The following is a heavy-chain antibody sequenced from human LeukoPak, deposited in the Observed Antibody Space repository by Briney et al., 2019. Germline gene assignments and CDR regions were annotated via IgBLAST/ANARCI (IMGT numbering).Heavy chain of an antibody. D-gene: IGHD4-17*01. V-gene: IGHV1-46*03. CDR1: GYTFTSYY. CDR2: INPSGGST. CDR3: ARDAPIDYGDYVVDY. J-gene: IGHJ4*02. Sequence: EASVKVSCKASGYTFTSYYMHWVRQAPGQGLEWMGIINPSGGSTSYAQKFQGRVTMTRDTSTSTVYMELSSLRSEDTAVYYCARDAPIDYGDYVVDYWGQGTLFTVSS.